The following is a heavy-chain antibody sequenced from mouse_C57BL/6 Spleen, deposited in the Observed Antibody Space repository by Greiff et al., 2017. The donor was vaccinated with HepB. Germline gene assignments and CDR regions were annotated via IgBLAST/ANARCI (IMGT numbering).Heavy chain of an antibody. V-gene: IGHV1-42*01. CDR1: GYSFTGYY. J-gene: IGHJ2*01. D-gene: IGHD2-1*01. Sequence: VQLKQSGPELVKPGASVKISCKASGYSFTGYYMNWVKQSPEKSLEWIGEINPSTGGTTYNQKFKAKATLTVDKSSSTAYMQLKSLTSEDSAVYYCARYGGNYLGDYWGQGTTLTVSS. CDR3: ARYGGNYLGDY. CDR2: INPSTGGT.